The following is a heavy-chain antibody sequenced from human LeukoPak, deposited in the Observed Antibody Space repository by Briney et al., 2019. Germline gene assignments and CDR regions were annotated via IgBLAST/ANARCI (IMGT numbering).Heavy chain of an antibody. CDR3: ARHPLYCSSTSCYDY. Sequence: GEALQISCKGSGYFFTSYWIGWVRQMPGKGLEWMGIIYPGDSDTRYSPSFQGQVTISADKSISTAYLQWSSLKASDTAMYYCARHPLYCSSTSCYDYWGQGTLVTVSS. CDR1: GYFFTSYW. V-gene: IGHV5-51*01. J-gene: IGHJ4*02. CDR2: IYPGDSDT. D-gene: IGHD2-2*01.